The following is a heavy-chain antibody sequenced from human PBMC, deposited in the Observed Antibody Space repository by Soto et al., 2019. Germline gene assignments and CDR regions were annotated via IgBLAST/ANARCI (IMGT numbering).Heavy chain of an antibody. CDR1: GFTFSNYA. Sequence: GGSLRLSCAASGFTFSNYAVRWVRQAPGKGLEWVANIKQDGSEKYYVDSVKGRFTISRDNAKNSLYLQMNSLRAEDTAVYYCARFYYDSSGYLPSPYYYYYGMDVWGQGTTVTVSS. V-gene: IGHV3-7*04. CDR2: IKQDGSEK. CDR3: ARFYYDSSGYLPSPYYYYYGMDV. D-gene: IGHD3-22*01. J-gene: IGHJ6*02.